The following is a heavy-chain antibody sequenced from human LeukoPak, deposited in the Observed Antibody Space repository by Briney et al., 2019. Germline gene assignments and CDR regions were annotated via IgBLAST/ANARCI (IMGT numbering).Heavy chain of an antibody. Sequence: PSETLSLTCTVSGGSISSSSYYWGWIRQPPGKGLEWIGSIYYSGSTYYNPSLKSRVTISVDTSKNQFSLKLSSVTAADTAVYYCARVIAVGEYYDYMDVWGMGTTVTISS. D-gene: IGHD6-19*01. CDR1: GGSISSSSYY. CDR3: ARVIAVGEYYDYMDV. CDR2: IYYSGST. V-gene: IGHV4-39*01. J-gene: IGHJ6*03.